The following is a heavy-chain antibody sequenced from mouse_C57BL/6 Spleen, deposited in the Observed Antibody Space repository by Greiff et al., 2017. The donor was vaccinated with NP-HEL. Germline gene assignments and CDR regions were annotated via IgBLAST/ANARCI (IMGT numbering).Heavy chain of an antibody. J-gene: IGHJ3*01. V-gene: IGHV1-69*01. CDR1: GYTFTSYW. CDR2: IDPSDSYT. Sequence: VQLQQPGAELVMPGASVKLSCKASGYTFTSYWMHWVKQRPGQGLEWIGEIDPSDSYTNYNQKFKVKSTLTVDKSSSTAYMQLSSLTSEDSAVYYCARGYDGYLGFAYWGQGTLVTVSA. D-gene: IGHD2-3*01. CDR3: ARGYDGYLGFAY.